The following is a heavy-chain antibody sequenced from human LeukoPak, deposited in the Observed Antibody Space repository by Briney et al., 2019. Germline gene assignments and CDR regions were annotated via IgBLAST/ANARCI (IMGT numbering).Heavy chain of an antibody. CDR2: INAGNGNT. CDR1: GYTFTSYA. J-gene: IGHJ5*02. CDR3: ARAPSGYCSGGSCYSSWFDP. D-gene: IGHD2-15*01. Sequence: AASVKVSCKASGYTFTSYAMHWVRQAPGQRLEWMGWINAGNGNTKYSQKFQGRVTITRDTSASTAYMELSSLRSVDTAVYYCARAPSGYCSGGSCYSSWFDPWGQGTLVTVSS. V-gene: IGHV1-3*01.